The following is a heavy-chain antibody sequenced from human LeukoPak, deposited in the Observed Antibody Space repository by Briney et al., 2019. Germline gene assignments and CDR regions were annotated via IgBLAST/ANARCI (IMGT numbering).Heavy chain of an antibody. Sequence: GGSLRLSCAASGFTFSSYWMGWVRQAPGKGLEWVANIKQDGSEKYYVDSVKGRFTISRDNAKNSLYLQMNSLRDEDTAVYYCSRDPRPCDYWGQGTLVTVSS. CDR2: IKQDGSEK. J-gene: IGHJ4*02. CDR3: SRDPRPCDY. V-gene: IGHV3-7*01. CDR1: GFTFSSYW.